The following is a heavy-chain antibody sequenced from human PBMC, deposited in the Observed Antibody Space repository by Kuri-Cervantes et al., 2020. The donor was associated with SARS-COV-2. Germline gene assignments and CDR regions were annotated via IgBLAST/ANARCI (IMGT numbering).Heavy chain of an antibody. CDR1: GGSISSYY. V-gene: IGHV4-4*07. CDR2: IYTSGST. D-gene: IGHD3/OR15-3a*01. Sequence: GSLRLSCTVSGGSISSYYWSWIRQPAGKGLEWIGRIYTSGSTNYNPSLKSRVTMSVDTSKNQFSLKLSSVTAADTAVYYCARGFWTGFLFDSWGQGSLVTVSS. J-gene: IGHJ4*02. CDR3: ARGFWTGFLFDS.